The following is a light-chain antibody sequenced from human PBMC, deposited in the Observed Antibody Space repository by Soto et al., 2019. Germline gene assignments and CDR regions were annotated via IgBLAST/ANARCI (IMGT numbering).Light chain of an antibody. J-gene: IGLJ7*01. Sequence: QSALTQPRSVSGSPGQSVTISCTGTSSDVGGYNYVSWYQQHPGRAPKLIIHHVSERPSGVPDRFSGSRSGNTASLTISGLQAEDEADYYCCSYAGSYPYVFGTGTQLTVL. V-gene: IGLV2-11*01. CDR3: CSYAGSYPYV. CDR2: HVS. CDR1: SSDVGGYNY.